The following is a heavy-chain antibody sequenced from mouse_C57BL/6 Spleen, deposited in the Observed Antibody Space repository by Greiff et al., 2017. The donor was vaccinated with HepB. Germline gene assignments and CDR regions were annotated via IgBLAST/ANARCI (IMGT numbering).Heavy chain of an antibody. CDR3: ALYPGAY. Sequence: VQLQQSGPELVKPGASVKISCKASGYSFTGYSMNWVKQSPEKSLEWIGEINPSTGGTTYNQKFKAKATLTVDKSSSTAYMQLKSLTSEDSAVYYCALYPGAYWGQGTLVTVSA. J-gene: IGHJ3*01. V-gene: IGHV1-42*01. D-gene: IGHD2-1*01. CDR1: GYSFTGYS. CDR2: INPSTGGT.